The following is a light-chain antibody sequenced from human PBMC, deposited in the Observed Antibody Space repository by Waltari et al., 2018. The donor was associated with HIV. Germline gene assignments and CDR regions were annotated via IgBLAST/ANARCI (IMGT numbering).Light chain of an antibody. CDR3: SSYTSSDTVV. CDR1: SSYGGGYNA. Sequence: QSALTQPASVSGSPGQSISISCTGTSSYGGGYNAVSWYQQHPAKAPKLVILEVSNRPSGVSNRFSGSKSGNRASLTISGLQAEDEAYYYCSSYTSSDTVVFGGGTKVTVL. V-gene: IGLV2-14*01. J-gene: IGLJ2*01. CDR2: EVS.